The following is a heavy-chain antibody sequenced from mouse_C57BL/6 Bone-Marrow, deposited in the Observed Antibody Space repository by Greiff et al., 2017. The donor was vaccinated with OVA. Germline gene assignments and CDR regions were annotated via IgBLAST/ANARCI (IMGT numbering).Heavy chain of an antibody. J-gene: IGHJ1*03. CDR1: GFTFSDYG. CDR2: ISNLAYSI. V-gene: IGHV5-15*01. CDR3: ARRGYGNSPRWYFDV. D-gene: IGHD1-1*01. Sequence: EVQLVESGGGLVQPGGSLKLSCAASGFTFSDYGMAWVRQAPRKGPEWVAFISNLAYSIYYADTVTGRFTISRENAKNTLYLEMSSLRSEDTAMYYCARRGYGNSPRWYFDVWGTGTTVTVSS.